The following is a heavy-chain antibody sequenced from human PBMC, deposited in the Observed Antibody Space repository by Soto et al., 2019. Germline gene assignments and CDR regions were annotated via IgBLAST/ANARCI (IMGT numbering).Heavy chain of an antibody. D-gene: IGHD6-19*01. Sequence: EVQLVESGGGLVQPGGSLRLSCAASGFTFSSYWMHWVRQAPGKGLVWVSRINSDGSSTSYADSVKGRFTISRDNAKNTLYLQITSLTAEDTAVYYCARDMQSLVYYYSYYMDVWGKGTTVTVSS. CDR2: INSDGSST. CDR3: ARDMQSLVYYYSYYMDV. V-gene: IGHV3-74*01. J-gene: IGHJ6*03. CDR1: GFTFSSYW.